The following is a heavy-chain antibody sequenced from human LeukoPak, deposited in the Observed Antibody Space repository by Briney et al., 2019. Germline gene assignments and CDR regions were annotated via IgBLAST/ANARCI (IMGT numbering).Heavy chain of an antibody. J-gene: IGHJ4*02. V-gene: IGHV1-69*13. D-gene: IGHD3-3*01. Sequence: SVKVSCKASGGTFSSYASSWVRQAPGQGLEWVGGLIPMSGTANYAQKFQGRVTITADESTSTAYMELSSLRSEDTAIYYCASPVKYYDTWSGYPPFDYWGQGTLVTVSS. CDR1: GGTFSSYA. CDR2: LIPMSGTA. CDR3: ASPVKYYDTWSGYPPFDY.